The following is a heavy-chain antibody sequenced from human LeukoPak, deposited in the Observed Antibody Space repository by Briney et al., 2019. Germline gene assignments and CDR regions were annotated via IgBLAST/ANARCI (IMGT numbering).Heavy chain of an antibody. CDR2: ITASSTYI. CDR1: GFSFSRSS. J-gene: IGHJ4*02. Sequence: PGGSLRLSCAASGFSFSRSSMSWVRQAPGKGLEWVASITASSTYIYYADSVKGRFTISRDNAEKSVYLQMNSLRAEDTAVYYCAREYYYDVHAGNYWGQRILVTASS. D-gene: IGHD3-22*01. V-gene: IGHV3-21*01. CDR3: AREYYYDVHAGNY.